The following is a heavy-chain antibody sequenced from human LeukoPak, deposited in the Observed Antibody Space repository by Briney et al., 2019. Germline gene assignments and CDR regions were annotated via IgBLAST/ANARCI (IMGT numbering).Heavy chain of an antibody. CDR1: GGSISTYY. Sequence: PSETLSLTCTVSGGSISTYYWSWIRQPPGKELEWIGYVSYRGNTNYNPSLKSRVTISADTSRNQFSLKLTSVTAADTAVYYCVREHDWGDFDYWGQGTLVTVSS. CDR2: VSYRGNT. CDR3: VREHDWGDFDY. V-gene: IGHV4-59*01. D-gene: IGHD3-9*01. J-gene: IGHJ4*02.